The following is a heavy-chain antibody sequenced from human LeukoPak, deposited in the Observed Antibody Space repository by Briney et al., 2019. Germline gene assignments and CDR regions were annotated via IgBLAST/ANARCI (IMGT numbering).Heavy chain of an antibody. V-gene: IGHV3-23*01. CDR2: IAGGDEST. CDR3: ARGVYWSLDY. D-gene: IGHD1-1*01. Sequence: ETGGSLRLSCAISGFIFNTNGMNWVRQSPGKGLEWLATIAGGDESTYYADSVKGRFAISRDNSKNTVFLHMSSLRVEDTAVYYCARGVYWSLDYWGQGTPVTVSS. CDR1: GFIFNTNG. J-gene: IGHJ4*02.